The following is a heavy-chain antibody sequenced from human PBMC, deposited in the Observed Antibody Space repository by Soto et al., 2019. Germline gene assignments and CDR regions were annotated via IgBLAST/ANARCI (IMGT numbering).Heavy chain of an antibody. J-gene: IGHJ4*02. CDR3: ARGSPYWWFGELLSDHFDY. CDR2: INSDGSST. D-gene: IGHD3-10*01. V-gene: IGHV3-74*01. Sequence: GSLRLSCAASGFTFSSYWMHWVRQAPGKGLVWVSRINSDGSSTSYADSVKGRFTISRDNAKNTLYLQMNSLRAEDTAVYYCARGSPYWWFGELLSDHFDYWGQGTLVTVSS. CDR1: GFTFSSYW.